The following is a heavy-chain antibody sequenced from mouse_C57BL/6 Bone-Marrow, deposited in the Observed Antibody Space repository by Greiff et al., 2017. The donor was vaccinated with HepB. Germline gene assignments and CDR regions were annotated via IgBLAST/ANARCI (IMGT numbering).Heavy chain of an antibody. CDR1: GYTFTSYW. V-gene: IGHV1-55*01. Sequence: QVQLQQPGAELVKPGASVKMSCKASGYTFTSYWITWVRQRPGQGLEWIGDIYPGSGRTNYNEKFKSKSTLTVDTSSSTDYMQLSSLTSEDSAVYYCARGEDYDADYAMDYWGQGTSVTVSS. CDR3: ARGEDYDADYAMDY. J-gene: IGHJ4*01. D-gene: IGHD2-4*01. CDR2: IYPGSGRT.